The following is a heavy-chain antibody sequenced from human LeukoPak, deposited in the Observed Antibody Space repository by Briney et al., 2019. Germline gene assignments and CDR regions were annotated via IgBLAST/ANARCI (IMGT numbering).Heavy chain of an antibody. CDR3: ASAAAGEDY. D-gene: IGHD6-13*01. V-gene: IGHV4-34*01. Sequence: SETLSLTCAVYGGSFSGYYWSWIRQPPGKGLEWIGEINHSGSTNYNPSLKSRVTISVDTSKNQFSLRLSSVTAADTAVYYCASAAAGEDYWGQGTLVTVSS. CDR1: GGSFSGYY. J-gene: IGHJ4*02. CDR2: INHSGST.